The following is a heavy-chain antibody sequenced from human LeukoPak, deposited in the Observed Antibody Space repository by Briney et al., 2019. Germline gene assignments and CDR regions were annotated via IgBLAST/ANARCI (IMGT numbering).Heavy chain of an antibody. Sequence: GGSLRLSCVASGFTLTNSHLTWVRQPPGKGLEWGSSIYSDDSTHYADSVKARFIISRDNSKNTLYLQMNSLRAEDTAVYYCARVLGTLMWFGESIGGYFDSWGQGTLVPVSS. CDR1: GFTLTNSH. D-gene: IGHD3-10*01. J-gene: IGHJ4*02. V-gene: IGHV3-66*01. CDR2: IYSDDST. CDR3: ARVLGTLMWFGESIGGYFDS.